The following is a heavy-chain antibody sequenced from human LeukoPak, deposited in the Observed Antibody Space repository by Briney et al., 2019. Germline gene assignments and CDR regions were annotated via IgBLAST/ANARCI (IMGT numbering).Heavy chain of an antibody. D-gene: IGHD3-22*01. V-gene: IGHV3-33*01. CDR2: IWYDGSNK. CDR1: GFTFSSYG. J-gene: IGHJ4*02. Sequence: QPGGSLRLSCAASGFTFSSYGMHWVRQAPGKGLEWVAVIWYDGSNKYYADSVKGRFTISRDNSKNTLYLQMNSLRAEDTAVYYCARERGYYYDSSGYYPSYFDYWGQGTLVTVSS. CDR3: ARERGYYYDSSGYYPSYFDY.